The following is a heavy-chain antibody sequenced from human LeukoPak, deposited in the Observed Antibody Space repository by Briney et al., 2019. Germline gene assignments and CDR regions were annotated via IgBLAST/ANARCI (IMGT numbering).Heavy chain of an antibody. CDR2: ISGSGGGT. V-gene: IGHV3-23*01. J-gene: IGHJ3*01. Sequence: GGSLRLSCEASGVTFSSYVMSWVRQAPGKGPEWVSGISGSGGGTYYADFVKGRFAISRDNSKNTLYLQVNSLRAEDSALYYCVQEGPRGLAFDVWGQGTRVTVSS. CDR3: VQEGPRGLAFDV. CDR1: GVTFSSYV.